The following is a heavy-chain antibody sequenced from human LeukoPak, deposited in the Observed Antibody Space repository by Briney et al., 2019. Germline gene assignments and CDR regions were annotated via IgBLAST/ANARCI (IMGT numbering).Heavy chain of an antibody. CDR1: GLTFSNYA. CDR3: AGRIAVPGTLEY. V-gene: IGHV3-23*01. Sequence: GGSLRLSCAAPGLTFSNYAMSWVRQTPEKGLEWVSVISGGGGATFYSDSVKGRFTISRDNSKNTVYLQMNSVRAEDTAVYYCAGRIAVPGTLEYWGQGTLVTVSS. CDR2: ISGGGGAT. J-gene: IGHJ4*02. D-gene: IGHD6-19*01.